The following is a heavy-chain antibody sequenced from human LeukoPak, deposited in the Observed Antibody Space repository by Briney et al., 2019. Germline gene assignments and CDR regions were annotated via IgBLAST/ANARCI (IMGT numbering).Heavy chain of an antibody. CDR3: ARGCEVATRGRANWFDP. CDR2: INHSGST. J-gene: IGHJ5*02. D-gene: IGHD5-12*01. Sequence: SETLSLTCAVYGGSFSGYYWSWIRQPPGKGLEWIGEINHSGSTNYNPSLKSRVTISVDTSKNQFSLKLSSVTAADTAVYYCARGCEVATRGRANWFDPWGQGTLVTVSS. CDR1: GGSFSGYY. V-gene: IGHV4-34*01.